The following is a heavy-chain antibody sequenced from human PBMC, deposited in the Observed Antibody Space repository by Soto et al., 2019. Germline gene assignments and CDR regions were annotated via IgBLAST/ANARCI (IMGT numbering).Heavy chain of an antibody. Sequence: EVQLLESGGGLVQPGGSLRLSCAASGFTFNNYAMTWVRQAPGKGLEWVSAISGGGDTTSYADSVKGRFTASRDGSKNTLYLRMGSLRAADTALYYCAKGRGGSGSLTPLVDFWGQGTLVTVSS. CDR2: ISGGGDTT. CDR3: AKGRGGSGSLTPLVDF. V-gene: IGHV3-23*01. CDR1: GFTFNNYA. J-gene: IGHJ4*02. D-gene: IGHD3-10*01.